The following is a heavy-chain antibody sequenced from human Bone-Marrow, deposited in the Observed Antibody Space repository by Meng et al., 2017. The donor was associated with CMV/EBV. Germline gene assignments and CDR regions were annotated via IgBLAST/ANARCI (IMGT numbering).Heavy chain of an antibody. J-gene: IGHJ4*02. Sequence: GGSLRLSCAASGFTFSTYWMHWVRQAPGKGLVWVSRINSDGHRINYADSVKGRFTISRDNAKNSLYLQMNSLRTEDTAVYYCVRNWYYDFWSGYYRKSVYYFDYWGQGTLVTVSS. D-gene: IGHD3-3*01. CDR3: VRNWYYDFWSGYYRKSVYYFDY. CDR1: GFTFSTYW. CDR2: INSDGHRI. V-gene: IGHV3-74*01.